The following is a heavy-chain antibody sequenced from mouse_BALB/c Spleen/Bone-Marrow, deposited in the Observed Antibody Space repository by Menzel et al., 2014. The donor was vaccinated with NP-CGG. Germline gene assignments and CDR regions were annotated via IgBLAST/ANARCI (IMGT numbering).Heavy chain of an antibody. Sequence: EVKLMESGGGLVQPGGSRKLSCAASGFTFRSFGMHWVRQAPEKGLEWVAYISSDSSAVYYADTVKGRFTISRDNPKNTLFLQMTSLRSGDTAMYYCTRGGNWDDFDYWGQGTTLTVSS. CDR2: ISSDSSAV. J-gene: IGHJ2*01. V-gene: IGHV5-17*02. CDR1: GFTFRSFG. D-gene: IGHD4-1*01. CDR3: TRGGNWDDFDY.